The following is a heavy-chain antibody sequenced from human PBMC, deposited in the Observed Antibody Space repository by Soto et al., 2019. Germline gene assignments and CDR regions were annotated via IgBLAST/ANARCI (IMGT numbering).Heavy chain of an antibody. Sequence: PSETLSLTCAVYGGSFSGYYWSWIRQPPGKGLEWIGEINHSGSTNYNPSLKSRVTISVDTSKNQFSLKLSSVTAADTAVYYCARGRLRYFGLLPRQYYSGMDVWGQGTTVTVSS. CDR3: ARGRLRYFGLLPRQYYSGMDV. CDR2: INHSGST. V-gene: IGHV4-34*01. J-gene: IGHJ6*02. CDR1: GGSFSGYY. D-gene: IGHD3-9*01.